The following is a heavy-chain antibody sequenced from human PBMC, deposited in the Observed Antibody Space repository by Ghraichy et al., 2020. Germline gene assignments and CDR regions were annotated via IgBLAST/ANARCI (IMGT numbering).Heavy chain of an antibody. V-gene: IGHV4-59*01. CDR1: GGSISSYY. D-gene: IGHD5-18*01. CDR3: AGFGYIGTGPNYGMDV. Sequence: SQTLSLTCTVSGGSISSYYWSWIRQPPGKGLEWIGYIDYSGSTNYNPSLKSRVTISVDTSKNQFSLKLRSVTAADTAVYYCAGFGYIGTGPNYGMDVWGQGTTVTVSS. J-gene: IGHJ6*02. CDR2: IDYSGST.